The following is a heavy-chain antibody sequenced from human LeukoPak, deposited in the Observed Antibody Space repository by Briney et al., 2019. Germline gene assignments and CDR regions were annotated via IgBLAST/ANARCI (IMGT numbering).Heavy chain of an antibody. V-gene: IGHV1-69*13. CDR2: IIPIFGTA. J-gene: IGHJ4*02. Sequence: SVKVSCKASGGTFSSYAISWVRQAPGQGLEWMGGIIPIFGTANYAQKFQGRVTITADESTSTAYMELSSLRSEDTAVYYCARVTGSRGGKYYFDYWGQGTLVTVSS. CDR3: ARVTGSRGGKYYFDY. CDR1: GGTFSSYA. D-gene: IGHD2-2*01.